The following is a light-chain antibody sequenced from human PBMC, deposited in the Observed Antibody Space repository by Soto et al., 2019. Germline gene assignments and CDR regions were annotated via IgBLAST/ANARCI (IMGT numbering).Light chain of an antibody. Sequence: QSVLTQPRSVSGSPGQSVTISCTGTSSDVGGFNFVSWYQQHPGKVPKLMIYDVYKRPSGVPDRFSGSKSDNTASLTISGLQSEDEADYYCCSYGGSYNVVFGGGTQLTVL. CDR3: CSYGGSYNVV. CDR2: DVY. CDR1: SSDVGGFNF. J-gene: IGLJ2*01. V-gene: IGLV2-11*01.